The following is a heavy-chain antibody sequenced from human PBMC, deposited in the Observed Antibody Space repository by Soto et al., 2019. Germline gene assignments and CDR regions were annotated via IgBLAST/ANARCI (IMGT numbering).Heavy chain of an antibody. Sequence: SVKVSCKASGGTFSSYAISWVRQAPGQGLEWMGGIIPIFGTANYAQKFQGRVTITADKSTSTAYMELSSLRSEDTAVYYCARDILEVPAAVGVSMGVWGQGTTVTVSS. CDR2: IIPIFGTA. D-gene: IGHD2-2*01. V-gene: IGHV1-69*06. CDR1: GGTFSSYA. CDR3: ARDILEVPAAVGVSMGV. J-gene: IGHJ6*02.